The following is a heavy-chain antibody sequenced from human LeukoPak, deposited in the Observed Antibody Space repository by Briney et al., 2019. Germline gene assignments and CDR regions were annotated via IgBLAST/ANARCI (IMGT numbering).Heavy chain of an antibody. J-gene: IGHJ4*02. CDR3: ARGPRGPEGSSWSY. D-gene: IGHD6-13*01. Sequence: PSETLSLTCAVYGGSSSGYYWSWIRQPPGKGLEWIGEINHSGSTNYNPSLKSRVTISVDTSKNQFSLKLSSVTAADTAVYYCARGPRGPEGSSWSYWGQGTLVTVSS. V-gene: IGHV4-34*01. CDR1: GGSSSGYY. CDR2: INHSGST.